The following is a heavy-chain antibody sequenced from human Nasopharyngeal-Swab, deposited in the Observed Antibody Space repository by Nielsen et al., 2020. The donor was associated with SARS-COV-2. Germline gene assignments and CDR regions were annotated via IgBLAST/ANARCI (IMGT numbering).Heavy chain of an antibody. Sequence: GESLKISCAASGFTFSSYWMSWVRQAPGKGLEWVANIKQDGSEKYYVDSVKGRFTISRDNAKNSLYLQMNSLRAEDTAVYYCARDRADSSLYYMDAWGKGTTVTVSS. CDR2: IKQDGSEK. J-gene: IGHJ6*03. V-gene: IGHV3-7*03. D-gene: IGHD3-22*01. CDR1: GFTFSSYW. CDR3: ARDRADSSLYYMDA.